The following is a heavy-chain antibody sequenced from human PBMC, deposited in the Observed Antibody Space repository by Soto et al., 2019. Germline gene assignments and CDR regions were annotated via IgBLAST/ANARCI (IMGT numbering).Heavy chain of an antibody. Sequence: SVKVSCKASGGTFSSYAISWVRQAPGQGLEWMGGIIPIFGTANYAQKFQGRVTITADESTSTDYMELSSLRSEDTAVYYCARDRRTTVNYYYYGMDVWGQGTTVTVSS. J-gene: IGHJ6*02. CDR1: GGTFSSYA. V-gene: IGHV1-69*13. CDR2: IIPIFGTA. D-gene: IGHD4-4*01. CDR3: ARDRRTTVNYYYYGMDV.